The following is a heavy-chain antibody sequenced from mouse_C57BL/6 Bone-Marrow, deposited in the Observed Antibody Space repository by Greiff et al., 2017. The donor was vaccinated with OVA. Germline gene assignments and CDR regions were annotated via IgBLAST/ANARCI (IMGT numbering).Heavy chain of an antibody. D-gene: IGHD3-2*02. V-gene: IGHV1-26*01. CDR3: ARWRQLRPGFAY. CDR2: INPNNGGT. Sequence: VQLQQSGPELVKPGASVKISCKASGYTFTDYYMNWVKQSHGKSLEWIGDINPNNGGTSYNQKFKGKATLTVDKSSSTAYMGLRSLTSEDSAVYYCARWRQLRPGFAYWGQGTLVTVSA. CDR1: GYTFTDYY. J-gene: IGHJ3*01.